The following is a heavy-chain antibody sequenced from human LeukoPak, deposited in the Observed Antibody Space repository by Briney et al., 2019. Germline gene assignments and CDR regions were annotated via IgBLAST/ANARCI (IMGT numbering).Heavy chain of an antibody. CDR3: ARALPAAKYYFNY. D-gene: IGHD2-2*01. CDR2: IKEDGSEK. V-gene: IGHV3-7*04. J-gene: IGHJ4*02. CDR1: GXTFSRSW. Sequence: GGSLRLSCAGSGXTFSRSWMTWVRQAPGKGLEWVANIKEDGSEKYYVDSVRGRFTISRDNAKNSLYLQMNGLRAEDTAVYYCARALPAAKYYFNYWGQGTLVTVSS.